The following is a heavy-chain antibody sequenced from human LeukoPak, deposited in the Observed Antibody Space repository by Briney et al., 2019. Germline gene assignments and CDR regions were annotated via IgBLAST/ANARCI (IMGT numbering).Heavy chain of an antibody. J-gene: IGHJ5*02. CDR2: ISSSSIYI. V-gene: IGHV3-21*01. D-gene: IGHD6-13*01. Sequence: GGSLRLSCAASGFTFSNYRMNWVRQAPGKGLEWVSSISSSSIYIYYADSVKGRFTISRDNAKNSLYLQMNSLRAEDTAVYYCARAARRQQLAIGWFDPWGQGTLVTVSS. CDR3: ARAARRQQLAIGWFDP. CDR1: GFTFSNYR.